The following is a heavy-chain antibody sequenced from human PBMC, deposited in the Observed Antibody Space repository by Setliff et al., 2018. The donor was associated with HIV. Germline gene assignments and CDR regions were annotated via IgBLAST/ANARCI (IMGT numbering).Heavy chain of an antibody. D-gene: IGHD3-22*01. Sequence: SQTLSLTCNVSGGSISSGGFYWNWIRQHPGKGLEWIGYIYSSGSTYYSPSLQSRLTISVDTSKNQLSLKLTSVTAADTAVYYCARLTYYYDTSGPAAAFDIWGQGTMVTVSS. J-gene: IGHJ3*02. CDR3: ARLTYYYDTSGPAAAFDI. CDR2: IYSSGST. V-gene: IGHV4-31*03. CDR1: GGSISSGGFY.